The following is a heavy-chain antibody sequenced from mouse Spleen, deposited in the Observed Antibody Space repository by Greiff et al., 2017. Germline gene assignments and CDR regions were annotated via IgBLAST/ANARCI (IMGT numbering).Heavy chain of an antibody. Sequence: EVQLVESGGGLVQPGGSLKLSCATSGFTFSDYYMYWVRQTPEKRLEWVAYISNGGGSTYYPDTVKGRFTISRDNAKNTLYLQISRLKSEDTAMYYCARRGYGSFYAMDYWGQGTSVTVSS. J-gene: IGHJ4*01. V-gene: IGHV5-12*02. D-gene: IGHD1-1*01. CDR3: ARRGYGSFYAMDY. CDR2: ISNGGGST. CDR1: GFTFSDYY.